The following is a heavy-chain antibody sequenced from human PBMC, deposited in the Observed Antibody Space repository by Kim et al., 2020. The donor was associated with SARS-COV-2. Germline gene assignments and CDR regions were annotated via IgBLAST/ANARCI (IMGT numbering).Heavy chain of an antibody. CDR1: GFTFSSYG. Sequence: GGSLRLSCAASGFTFSSYGMHWVRQAPGKGLEWVAVISYDGSNKYYADSVKGRFTISRDNSKNTLYLQMNSLRAEDTAVYYCAKDLVVVVAARDYYYGMEVWGQGTTVSVSS. D-gene: IGHD2-15*01. CDR3: AKDLVVVVAARDYYYGMEV. CDR2: ISYDGSNK. J-gene: IGHJ6*02. V-gene: IGHV3-30*18.